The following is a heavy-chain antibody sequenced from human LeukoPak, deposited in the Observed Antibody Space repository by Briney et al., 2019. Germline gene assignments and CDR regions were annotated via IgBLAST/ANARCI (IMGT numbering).Heavy chain of an antibody. V-gene: IGHV4-39*07. J-gene: IGHJ5*02. CDR3: ARDNYLNWFDP. D-gene: IGHD4-11*01. CDR1: GGSISNSNYY. Sequence: PSETLSLTCSVSGGSISNSNYYWGWIRLPPGKGMEWIGTIYYSGSTNYNPTLKSRVTISVDTSKNQFSLKLSSVTAADTAVYYCARDNYLNWFDPWGQGTLVTVSS. CDR2: IYYSGST.